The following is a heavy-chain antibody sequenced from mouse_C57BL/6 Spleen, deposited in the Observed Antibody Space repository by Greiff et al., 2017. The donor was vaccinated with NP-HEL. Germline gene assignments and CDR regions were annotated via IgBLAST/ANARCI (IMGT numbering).Heavy chain of an antibody. CDR1: GYAFSSSW. D-gene: IGHD1-1*02. V-gene: IGHV1-82*01. CDR2: IYPGDGDT. Sequence: VQLQQSGPELVKPGASVKISCKASGYAFSSSWMNWVKQRPGKGLEWIGRIYPGDGDTNYNGKFKGKATLTADKSSSTAYMQLSSLTSEDSAVYCCARGGTGVDYWGQGTTLTVSS. CDR3: ARGGTGVDY. J-gene: IGHJ2*01.